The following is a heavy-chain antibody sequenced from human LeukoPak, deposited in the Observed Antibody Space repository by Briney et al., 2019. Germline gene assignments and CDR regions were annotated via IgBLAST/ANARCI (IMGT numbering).Heavy chain of an antibody. CDR3: ASLKRSWYLHSSSQTIDY. Sequence: SETLSLTCTVSGGSISSSSYYWGWIRQPPGKGLEWIGSIYYSGSTCYNPSLKSRVTISVDTSKNQFSLKLSSVTAADTAVYYCASLKRSWYLHSSSQTIDYWGQGTLVTVSS. CDR2: IYYSGST. D-gene: IGHD6-13*01. CDR1: GGSISSSSYY. J-gene: IGHJ4*02. V-gene: IGHV4-39*01.